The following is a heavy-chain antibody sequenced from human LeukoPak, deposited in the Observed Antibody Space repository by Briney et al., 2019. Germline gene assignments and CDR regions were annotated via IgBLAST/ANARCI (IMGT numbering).Heavy chain of an antibody. Sequence: GGSLRLSCAASGFTVSSNYMSWVRQAPGKGLEWVSVIYSGCSTDYADSVKGRFTISRDTSKNTLYLQMNSMSVEDTAVYYCARSSHYDILTGYSEEDAFDIWGQGTMVTVSS. CDR3: ARSSHYDILTGYSEEDAFDI. CDR1: GFTVSSNY. J-gene: IGHJ3*02. V-gene: IGHV3-53*01. D-gene: IGHD3-9*01. CDR2: IYSGCST.